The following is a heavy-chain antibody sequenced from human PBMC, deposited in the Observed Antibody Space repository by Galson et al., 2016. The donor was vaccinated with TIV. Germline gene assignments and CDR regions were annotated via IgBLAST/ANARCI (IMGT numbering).Heavy chain of an antibody. CDR3: ARDLDSTVTAPFDY. J-gene: IGHJ4*02. D-gene: IGHD4-17*01. CDR1: GYTFTGYY. CDR2: INPNSGDT. V-gene: IGHV1-2*02. Sequence: SVKVSCKASGYTFTGYYMHWVRQAPGQGLEWMGWINPNSGDTNYAQNFQDRVTMTRDTSIGTAYMELSRLKSDDTAVYYCARDLDSTVTAPFDYWGQGTLVTISS.